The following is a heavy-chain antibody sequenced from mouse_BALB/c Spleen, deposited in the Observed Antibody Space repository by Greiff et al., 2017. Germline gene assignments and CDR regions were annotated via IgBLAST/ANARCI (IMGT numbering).Heavy chain of an antibody. CDR2: IYPGDGDT. CDR3: ARGSSYPYYFDY. Sequence: VQLKQSGAELVRPGSSVKISCKASGYAFSSYWMNWVKQRPGQGLEWIGQIYPGDGDTNYNGKFKGKATLTADKSSSTAYMQLSSLTSEGSAVYFCARGSSYPYYFDYWGQGTTLTVSS. CDR1: GYAFSSYW. V-gene: IGHV1-80*01. D-gene: IGHD1-1*01. J-gene: IGHJ2*01.